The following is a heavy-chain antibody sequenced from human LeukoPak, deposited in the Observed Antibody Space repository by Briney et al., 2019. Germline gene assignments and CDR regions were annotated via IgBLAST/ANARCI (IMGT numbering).Heavy chain of an antibody. D-gene: IGHD2-15*01. J-gene: IGHJ4*02. V-gene: IGHV3-9*01. CDR3: ARVIVVVATMDYFDF. CDR2: ISWNSGSI. CDR1: GFTFDDYA. Sequence: GGSLRLSCAASGFTFDDYAMHWVRQAPGKGLEWVSGISWNSGSIGHADSVKGRFTISRDNAKNTLYLQMNTLRVEDTAVYYCARVIVVVATMDYFDFWGQGTLVTVSS.